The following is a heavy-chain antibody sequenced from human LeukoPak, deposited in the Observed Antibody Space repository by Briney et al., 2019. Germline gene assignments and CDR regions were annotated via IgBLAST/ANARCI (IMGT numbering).Heavy chain of an antibody. CDR2: ISWNSGSI. V-gene: IGHV3-9*01. D-gene: IGHD2-8*01. CDR1: GFTFDDYA. J-gene: IGHJ5*02. CDR3: ATDWGVSYNWFDP. Sequence: GGSLRLSCAASGFTFDDYAMHWVRQAPGKGLEWVSGISWNSGSIGYADSVKGRFTISRDNAKNSLYLQMNSLRAEDTALYYCATDWGVSYNWFDPWGQGTLVTVSS.